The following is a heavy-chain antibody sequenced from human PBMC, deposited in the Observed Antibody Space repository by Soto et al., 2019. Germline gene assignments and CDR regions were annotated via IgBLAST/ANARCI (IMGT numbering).Heavy chain of an antibody. D-gene: IGHD1-26*01. CDR1: GFSLTTDRVG. CDR3: AHAYGGRSLY. CDR2: IYWDDTK. V-gene: IGHV2-5*02. J-gene: IGHJ4*02. Sequence: QITLKESGPTLVKPTQTLTLTCTFSGFSLTTDRVGVGWIRQPPGEALEWLAVIYWDDTKTYRPSLESRLTITKDTSKNQVARTMTTMDSVDTVTYYCAHAYGGRSLYWGQGTLVTVSS.